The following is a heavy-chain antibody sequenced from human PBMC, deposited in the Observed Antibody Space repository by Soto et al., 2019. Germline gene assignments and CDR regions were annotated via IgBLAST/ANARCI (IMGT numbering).Heavy chain of an antibody. D-gene: IGHD3-22*01. CDR1: GGSISSSSYY. Sequence: QLQLQESGPGLVKPSETLSLTCTVSGGSISSSSYYWGWIRQPPGKGLEWIGSIYYSGSTYYNPSLKIRVTISVDTSKNQFSLKLSSVTAADTAVYYCARHYDSSGWTIIDYWGQGTLVTVSS. CDR2: IYYSGST. V-gene: IGHV4-39*01. CDR3: ARHYDSSGWTIIDY. J-gene: IGHJ4*02.